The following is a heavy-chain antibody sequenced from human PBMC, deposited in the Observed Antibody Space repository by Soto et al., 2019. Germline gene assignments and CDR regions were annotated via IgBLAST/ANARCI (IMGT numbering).Heavy chain of an antibody. D-gene: IGHD3-22*01. Sequence: GGSLRLSCAASGFTFSSYGMHWVRQAPGKGLEWVAVIWYDGSNKYYADSVKGRFTISRDNSKNTLYLQMNSLRAEDTAVYYCAREGYYYDSSGSSGTAFDIWGQGTMVTV. CDR1: GFTFSSYG. CDR2: IWYDGSNK. J-gene: IGHJ3*02. V-gene: IGHV3-33*01. CDR3: AREGYYYDSSGSSGTAFDI.